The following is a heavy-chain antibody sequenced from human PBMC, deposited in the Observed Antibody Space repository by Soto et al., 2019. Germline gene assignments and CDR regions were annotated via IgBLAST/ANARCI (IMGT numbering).Heavy chain of an antibody. V-gene: IGHV4-39*02. D-gene: IGHD3-10*01. Sequence: SETLSLTCTVSGGSISSSSYYWGWIRQPPGKGLEWIGSIYYSGSTYYNPSLKSRVTISVDTSKNQFSLKLSSVTAADTAVYYCARDIHITRVPNYYAMDVWGQGTTVTVSS. J-gene: IGHJ6*02. CDR2: IYYSGST. CDR3: ARDIHITRVPNYYAMDV. CDR1: GGSISSSSYY.